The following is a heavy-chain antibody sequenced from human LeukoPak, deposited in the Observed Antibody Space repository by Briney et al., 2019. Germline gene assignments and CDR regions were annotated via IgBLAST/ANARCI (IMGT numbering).Heavy chain of an antibody. Sequence: GGSLSLPCAASGFSFSNHAMHWVRQAPGKGLQWVAQIWYDGSNRDHADSLKGRFTTPRGNRKNTVYLQMNSLRGEDTAVYYRARDGQRLAPYTMDVWGQGTTVTVSS. D-gene: IGHD6-25*01. V-gene: IGHV3-33*01. CDR2: IWYDGSNR. J-gene: IGHJ6*02. CDR1: GFSFSNHA. CDR3: ARDGQRLAPYTMDV.